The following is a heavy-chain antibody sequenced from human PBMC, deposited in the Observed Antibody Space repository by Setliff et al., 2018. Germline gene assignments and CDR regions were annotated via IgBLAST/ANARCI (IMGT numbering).Heavy chain of an antibody. Sequence: SETLSLTCTVSGDSISSGDYFWSWIRQPPGKGLEWIAYIYHSGSAYYNPSLKSRVTMSVDTSKNQFSLQLTSVTAADTAVYYCAREVGTSTSSDAFDVWGQGMMVTVSS. D-gene: IGHD1-26*01. V-gene: IGHV4-30-4*08. CDR2: IYHSGSA. CDR3: AREVGTSTSSDAFDV. J-gene: IGHJ3*01. CDR1: GDSISSGDYF.